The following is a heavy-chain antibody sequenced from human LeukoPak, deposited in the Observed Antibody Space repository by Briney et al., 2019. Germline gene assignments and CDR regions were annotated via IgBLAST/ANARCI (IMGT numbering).Heavy chain of an antibody. CDR1: GFTVSSNY. CDR3: AKDHKWELLL. V-gene: IGHV3-66*01. Sequence: SGGSLRLSCAASGFTVSSNYMSWVRQAPGKGLEWVSVTYSGGSTYYADSVKGRFTISRDNSKNTLYLQMNSLRAEDTAVYYCAKDHKWELLLWGQGTLVTVSS. CDR2: TYSGGST. J-gene: IGHJ4*02. D-gene: IGHD1-26*01.